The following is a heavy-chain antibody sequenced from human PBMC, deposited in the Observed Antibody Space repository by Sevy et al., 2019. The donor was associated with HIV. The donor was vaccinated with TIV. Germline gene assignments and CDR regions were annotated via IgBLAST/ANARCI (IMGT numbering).Heavy chain of an antibody. CDR2: ISYDGSNK. CDR1: GFTFSSYA. V-gene: IGHV3-30-3*01. Sequence: GGSLRLSCAASGFTFSSYAVHWVRQAPGKGLEWVAVISYDGSNKYYADSVKGRFTISRDNSKNTLYLQMNSLRAEDTAVYYCARDLRTVTNYFDYWGQGTLVTVSS. J-gene: IGHJ4*02. CDR3: ARDLRTVTNYFDY. D-gene: IGHD4-17*01.